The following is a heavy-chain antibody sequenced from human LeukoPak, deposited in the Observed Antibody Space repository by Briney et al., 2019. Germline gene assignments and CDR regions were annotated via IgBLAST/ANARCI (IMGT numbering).Heavy chain of an antibody. CDR1: GGTFISYA. D-gene: IGHD1-26*01. J-gene: IGHJ5*02. CDR3: ARSTGSGSYYWFDP. Sequence: SVKVSCKASGGTFISYAISWVRQAPGQGLEWMGRIIPILGIANYAQKFQGRVTITADKSTSTAYMELSSLRSEDTAVYYCARSTGSGSYYWFDPWGQGTLVTVSS. CDR2: IIPILGIA. V-gene: IGHV1-69*04.